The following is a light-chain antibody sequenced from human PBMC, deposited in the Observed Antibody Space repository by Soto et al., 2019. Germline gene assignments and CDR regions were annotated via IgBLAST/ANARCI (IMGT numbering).Light chain of an antibody. CDR3: QQRANWPHP. J-gene: IGKJ2*01. V-gene: IGKV3-11*01. CDR2: DAS. CDR1: QSVSSY. Sequence: EIVSTQSPATLSLSPGERATLSCRASQSVSSYLAWYQQKPGQAPRLVIYDASKRATGIPARFSGSGSGTDFTLTISSLQPEDSAVYYCQQRANWPHPFGQGTKLEIK.